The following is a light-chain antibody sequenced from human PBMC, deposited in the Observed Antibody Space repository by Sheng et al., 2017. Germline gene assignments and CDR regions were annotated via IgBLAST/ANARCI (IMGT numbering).Light chain of an antibody. Sequence: DIQMTQSPSTLSASVGDRITITCRASQSIGSWLAWYQQKPGKAPKLLIYKASNLQSGVPSRFSGSGSGTEFILTISNLQPDDFATYHCQQYNSYPTFGGGTKVEIK. V-gene: IGKV1-5*03. J-gene: IGKJ4*01. CDR1: QSIGSW. CDR2: KAS. CDR3: QQYNSYPT.